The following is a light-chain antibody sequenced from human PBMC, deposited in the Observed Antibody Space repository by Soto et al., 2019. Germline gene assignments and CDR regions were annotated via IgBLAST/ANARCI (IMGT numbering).Light chain of an antibody. CDR1: QSVSATY. Sequence: EIVLTQSPGTLSLFPGERATFSCRASQSVSATYLAWYQQKPGQATRLLIYGASSRATGIPDRFSGSGSGTDFNLTISRLEPEDSAVYYCQQYGSSPRTFGQGTKVEI. CDR3: QQYGSSPRT. CDR2: GAS. J-gene: IGKJ1*01. V-gene: IGKV3-20*01.